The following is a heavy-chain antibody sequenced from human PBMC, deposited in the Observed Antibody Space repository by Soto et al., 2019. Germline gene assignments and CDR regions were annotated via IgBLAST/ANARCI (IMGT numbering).Heavy chain of an antibody. CDR3: ARGQRYYDILTGYDGYYYMDV. D-gene: IGHD3-9*01. V-gene: IGHV4-39*01. Sequence: SETLSLTCTVSGGSISSSSYYWGWIRQPPGKGLEWIGSIYYSGSTYYNPSLKSRVTMSVDTSKNQFSLKLSSVTAADTAVYYCARGQRYYDILTGYDGYYYMDVWGKGTTVTVSS. CDR2: IYYSGST. CDR1: GGSISSSSYY. J-gene: IGHJ6*03.